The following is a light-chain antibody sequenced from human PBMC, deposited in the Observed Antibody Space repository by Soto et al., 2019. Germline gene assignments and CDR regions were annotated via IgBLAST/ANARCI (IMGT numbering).Light chain of an antibody. J-gene: IGLJ2*01. Sequence: SYELTQPPPVSVSPGQTANITCSGDRLGHKYTCWYQQKPGQSPVLVIFQDAKRPSGIPERFSASNSGNTATLTISGTQAMDEADYYCQAWDSSTYVVFGGGTKLTVL. CDR1: RLGHKY. CDR3: QAWDSSTYVV. V-gene: IGLV3-1*01. CDR2: QDA.